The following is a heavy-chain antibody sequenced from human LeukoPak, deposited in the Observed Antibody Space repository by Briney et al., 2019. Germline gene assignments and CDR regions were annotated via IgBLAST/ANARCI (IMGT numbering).Heavy chain of an antibody. Sequence: GGSLRLSCAASGFTFSSYSMNWVRQAPGKGLEWVSSISSSSSYIYYADSVKARFTISRDNAKNSLYLQMNSLRAEDTAVYYCARDRFLGYCSGGSCYSDLNNWFDPWGQGTLVTVSS. D-gene: IGHD2-15*01. V-gene: IGHV3-21*01. CDR1: GFTFSSYS. J-gene: IGHJ5*02. CDR2: ISSSSSYI. CDR3: ARDRFLGYCSGGSCYSDLNNWFDP.